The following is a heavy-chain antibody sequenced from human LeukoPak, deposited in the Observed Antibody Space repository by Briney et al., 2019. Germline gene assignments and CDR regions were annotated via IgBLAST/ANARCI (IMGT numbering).Heavy chain of an antibody. CDR1: GGSITSYY. CDR3: ASGFYSGNPDAFDI. J-gene: IGHJ3*02. Sequence: SETLSLTCTVSGGSITSYYWSWIRQSAGKGLEWIGRIYNSGGASYNPSLRSRITMSVDTSKNQFSLKLTSVTAADTAVYFCASGFYSGNPDAFDIWGQGTLVTVSS. V-gene: IGHV4-4*07. CDR2: IYNSGGA. D-gene: IGHD5-12*01.